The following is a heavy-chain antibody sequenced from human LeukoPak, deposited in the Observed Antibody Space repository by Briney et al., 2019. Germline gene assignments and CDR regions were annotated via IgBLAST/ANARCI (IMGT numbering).Heavy chain of an antibody. Sequence: PGGSLRLSCAASGFTFSSYGMHWVRQAPGKGLEWVAVIWYDGSNKYYADSVKGRFTISRDNSKNTLYLLMNSLRAEDTAVYYCATLRGGLYYYDSIGYYSDYWGQGTLVTVSS. V-gene: IGHV3-33*01. J-gene: IGHJ4*02. CDR2: IWYDGSNK. CDR3: ATLRGGLYYYDSIGYYSDY. CDR1: GFTFSSYG. D-gene: IGHD3-22*01.